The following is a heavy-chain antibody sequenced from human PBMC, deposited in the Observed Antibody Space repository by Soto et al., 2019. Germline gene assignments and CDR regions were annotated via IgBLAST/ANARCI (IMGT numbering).Heavy chain of an antibody. CDR1: GGSFSGYY. CDR2: INHSGST. J-gene: IGHJ6*02. Sequence: SETLSLTCAVYGGSFSGYYWSWIRQPPGKGLEWIGEINHSGSTNYNPSLKSRVTISVDTSKNQFSLKLSSVTAADTAVYYCARTLYYYDSSGYYFDYYYGMDVWGQGTTVTV. CDR3: ARTLYYYDSSGYYFDYYYGMDV. V-gene: IGHV4-34*01. D-gene: IGHD3-22*01.